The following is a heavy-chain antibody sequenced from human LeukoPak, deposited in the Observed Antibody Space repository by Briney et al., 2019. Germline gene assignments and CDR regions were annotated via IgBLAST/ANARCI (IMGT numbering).Heavy chain of an antibody. CDR3: ARSYRGRRFDY. J-gene: IGHJ4*02. Sequence: GASVTVSCKSSGYTFTVYYVHWVRQAPGQGLEWMGWINPSSGGTNYAQKFQGRVTMTRDTSISTAYLELSRLRSDDTAVYYCARSYRGRRFDYWGQGTLVTVSS. CDR2: INPSSGGT. V-gene: IGHV1-2*02. CDR1: GYTFTVYY. D-gene: IGHD2-21*01.